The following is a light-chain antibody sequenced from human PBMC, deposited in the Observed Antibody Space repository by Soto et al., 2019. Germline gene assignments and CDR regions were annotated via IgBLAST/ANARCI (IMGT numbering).Light chain of an antibody. CDR1: QSVSSSY. CDR2: GAS. J-gene: IGKJ4*01. Sequence: EIVVTQSPGTLSLSPGEGSTLSCRASQSVSSSYLAWYQQKPGQAPRLLIYGASNRATGIPDRFSGSGSGTVFSLTLSRLEPEDFAVYYCQQYSSSPLTFGGGTKVESK. CDR3: QQYSSSPLT. V-gene: IGKV3-20*01.